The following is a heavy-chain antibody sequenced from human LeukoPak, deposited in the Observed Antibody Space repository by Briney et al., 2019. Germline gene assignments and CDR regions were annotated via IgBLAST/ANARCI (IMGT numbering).Heavy chain of an antibody. CDR2: INHSGST. J-gene: IGHJ6*03. CDR1: GGSFSGYY. CDR3: ARGKYCSGGSCYATYYYMDV. D-gene: IGHD2-15*01. Sequence: PSETLSLTCAVYGGSFSGYYWSWIRQPPGKGLEWIGEINHSGSTNYNPSLKSRVTISVDTSKNQFSLKLGSVTAADTAVYYCARGKYCSGGSCYATYYYMDVWGKGTTVTVSS. V-gene: IGHV4-34*01.